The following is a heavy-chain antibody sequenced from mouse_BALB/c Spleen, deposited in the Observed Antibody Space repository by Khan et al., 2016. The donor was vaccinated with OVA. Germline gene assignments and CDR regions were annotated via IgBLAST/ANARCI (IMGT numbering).Heavy chain of an antibody. CDR2: INPSNGGT. J-gene: IGHJ3*01. V-gene: IGHV1S81*02. D-gene: IGHD2-1*01. CDR1: GYTFTNYY. CDR3: SRSGYGTFAY. Sequence: QVQLQQSGAELVKPGASVRLSCKASGYTFTNYYLYWVKQRPGHGLEWIGDINPSNGGTNFNEKFKNKVTLTVDKSSSTAYMQLSSLTSVDSAVYYCSRSGYGTFAYWGQGTLVTVSA.